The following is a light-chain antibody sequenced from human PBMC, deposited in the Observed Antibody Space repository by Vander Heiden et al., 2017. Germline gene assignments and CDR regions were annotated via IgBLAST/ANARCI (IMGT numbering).Light chain of an antibody. V-gene: IGLV3-19*01. CDR3: NSRDSSGNHLV. CDR1: SLRSYY. J-gene: IGLJ2*01. CDR2: GKN. Sequence: SSELTQDPAVSVALAPTVRITCQGDSLRSYYASWYQQKPGQAPVLVIYGKNNRPSGIPDRFSGSSSGNTASLTITGAQAEDEADYYCNSRDSSGNHLVFGGGTKLTVL.